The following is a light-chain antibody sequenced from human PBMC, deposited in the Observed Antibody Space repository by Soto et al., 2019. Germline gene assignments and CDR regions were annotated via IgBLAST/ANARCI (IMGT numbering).Light chain of an antibody. CDR1: SSDVGGYNY. Sequence: QSALTQPASVSGSPGQSITISCTGTSSDVGGYNYVSWYQQHPGKAPKLMIYDVSNRPSGVSNRFSGSKSGNTASLTISGLQAEDEAAYYCSSYTSSIVVFGGGTKLTVL. V-gene: IGLV2-14*01. CDR2: DVS. CDR3: SSYTSSIVV. J-gene: IGLJ2*01.